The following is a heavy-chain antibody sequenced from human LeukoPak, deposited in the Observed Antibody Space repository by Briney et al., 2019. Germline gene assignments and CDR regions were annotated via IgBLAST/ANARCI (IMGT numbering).Heavy chain of an antibody. CDR3: ARDSGSGSNDY. V-gene: IGHV1-3*01. CDR1: GYTFTSYG. CDR2: ISAGNGNT. D-gene: IGHD1-26*01. J-gene: IGHJ4*02. Sequence: ASVKVSCKASGYTFTSYGISWVRQAPGQRLEWMGWISAGNGNTKYSQNFQGRVTFISNTSATTAFMELSSLRPEDAAVYYCARDSGSGSNDYWGQGTLVTVSS.